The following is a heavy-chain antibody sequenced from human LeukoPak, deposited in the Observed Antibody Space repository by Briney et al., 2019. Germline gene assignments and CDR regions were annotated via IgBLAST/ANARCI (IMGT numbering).Heavy chain of an antibody. CDR2: IYSGGST. D-gene: IGHD4-23*01. Sequence: GGSLRLSCAASGFTVSSNYMSWVRQAPGKGLEWVSVIYSGGSTYYADSVKGRFTISRDNSKNTLYLQMNSLRAEDTAVYYCARDQGLWDYGGKYGMDVWGQGTTVTVSS. V-gene: IGHV3-66*01. CDR1: GFTVSSNY. J-gene: IGHJ6*02. CDR3: ARDQGLWDYGGKYGMDV.